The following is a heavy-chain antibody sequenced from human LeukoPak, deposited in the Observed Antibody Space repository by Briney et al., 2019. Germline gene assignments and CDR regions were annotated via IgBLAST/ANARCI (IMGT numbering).Heavy chain of an antibody. CDR1: GGSISSGAYY. J-gene: IGHJ4*02. CDR3: SRGDGYISDF. V-gene: IGHV4-31*03. D-gene: IGHD5-24*01. CDR2: IYYSGTS. Sequence: SQTLSLTCTVSGGSISSGAYYWSWIRQHPGEGLEWIGYIYYSGTSYYNPSLKSRVSISLDTSKNQFSLEVSSVTAADTAVYYCSRGDGYISDFWGQGTLVTVSS.